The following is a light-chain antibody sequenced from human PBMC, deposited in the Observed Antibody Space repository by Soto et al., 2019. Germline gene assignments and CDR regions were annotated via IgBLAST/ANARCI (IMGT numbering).Light chain of an antibody. J-gene: IGKJ1*01. Sequence: DIQMTQSPSSLFASVGDRVTVTCRASQTINNSLNWYHQKPGKAPKLLIYGASSLQSGVPSRFSGGGSGTTFTLTISSLQPDDFATYYCQHYNSYSEAFGQGTKVELK. CDR3: QHYNSYSEA. V-gene: IGKV1-16*01. CDR2: GAS. CDR1: QTINNS.